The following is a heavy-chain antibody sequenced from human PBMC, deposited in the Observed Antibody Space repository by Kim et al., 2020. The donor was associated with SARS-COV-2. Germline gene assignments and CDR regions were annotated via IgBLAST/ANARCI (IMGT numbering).Heavy chain of an antibody. CDR2: TDYRSKWFY. CDR1: GDTVSNNTAG. CDR3: ARGARARGRAFDV. V-gene: IGHV6-1*01. Sequence: SQTLSLTCGISGDTVSNNTAGWHWIRQSPSRGLEWLGETDYRSKWFYDYALSVKSRITINPDTSKNQFSLQLNSVTPEDTAIYYCARGARARGRAFDVWGQGTMVTVSS. D-gene: IGHD6-6*01. J-gene: IGHJ3*01.